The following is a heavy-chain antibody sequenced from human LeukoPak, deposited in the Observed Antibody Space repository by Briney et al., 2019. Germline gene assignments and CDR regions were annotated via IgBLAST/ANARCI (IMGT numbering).Heavy chain of an antibody. CDR2: FYASGST. CDR1: CASMSSYY. CDR3: AGGRHPPAYYSGLGTYYYFDY. V-gene: IGHV4-4*07. D-gene: IGHD3-10*01. J-gene: IGHJ4*02. Sequence: SETLSLTCTVSCASMSSYYWSWIRQPAGKGLEWIGRFYASGSTNYNPSLKSRVTMSVDTSKNQFSLNLSSVTAADTALYYCAGGRHPPAYYSGLGTYYYFDYWGQGTPVTVSS.